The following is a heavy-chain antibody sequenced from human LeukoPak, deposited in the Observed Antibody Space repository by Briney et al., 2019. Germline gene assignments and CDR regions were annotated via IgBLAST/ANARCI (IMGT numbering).Heavy chain of an antibody. D-gene: IGHD3-16*02. CDR1: GFTFSSYS. CDR3: ARGYDYVWGSYRYQPLFDY. CDR2: ISSSSSYI. J-gene: IGHJ4*02. V-gene: IGHV3-21*01. Sequence: GGSLRLSCAASGFTFSSYSINWVRQAPGKGLEWVSSISSSSSYIYYADSVKGRLTISRDNAKNSLYLQMNSLRAEDTAVYYCARGYDYVWGSYRYQPLFDYWGQGTLVTVSS.